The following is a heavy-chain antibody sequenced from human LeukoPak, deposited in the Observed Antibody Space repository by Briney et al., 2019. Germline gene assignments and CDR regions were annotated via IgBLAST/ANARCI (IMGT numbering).Heavy chain of an antibody. V-gene: IGHV5-51*01. Sequence: GESLKISCQGSGYTFPSYWIGWVRQMPGKGLEWMGIIYPGDSDTTYSPSFQGQVTISADKSISTTCLQWSSLKASDTAMYYCARRGTYRAFDYWGQGTLVTVSS. CDR1: GYTFPSYW. CDR3: ARRGTYRAFDY. J-gene: IGHJ4*02. D-gene: IGHD1-26*01. CDR2: IYPGDSDT.